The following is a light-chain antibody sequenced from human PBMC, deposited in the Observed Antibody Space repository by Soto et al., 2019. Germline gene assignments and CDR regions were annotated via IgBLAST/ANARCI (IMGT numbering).Light chain of an antibody. CDR3: QQYNAYWT. Sequence: DIQMTQSPSTLSASVGDRVTITCRASQSISGSLAWYQQKPGKAPKLLIYEASNLKSRVHSRFSGSGSGTLYTLTISSLHPDFSASYYCQQYNAYWTFGGGTRVEIK. CDR1: QSISGS. V-gene: IGKV1-5*03. J-gene: IGKJ4*01. CDR2: EAS.